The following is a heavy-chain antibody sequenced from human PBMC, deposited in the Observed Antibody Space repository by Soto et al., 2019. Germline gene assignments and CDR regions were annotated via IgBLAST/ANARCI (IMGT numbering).Heavy chain of an antibody. J-gene: IGHJ6*02. D-gene: IGHD2-15*01. CDR2: IDWDDDK. Sequence: GSGPTLVNPTQTLTLTCTFSGFSLSTSGMCVSWIRQPPGKALEWLALIDWDDDKYYSTSLKTRLTISKDTSKNQVVLTMTNMDPVDTATYYCARILGVWGGGSCYGDSGMDVWGQGTTVTVSS. V-gene: IGHV2-70*01. CDR1: GFSLSTSGMC. CDR3: ARILGVWGGGSCYGDSGMDV.